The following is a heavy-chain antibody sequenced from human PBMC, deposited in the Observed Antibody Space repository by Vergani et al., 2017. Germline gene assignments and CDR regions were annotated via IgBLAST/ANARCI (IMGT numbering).Heavy chain of an antibody. D-gene: IGHD3-10*01. Sequence: QVQLHESGPGLVKPSQTLSLTCTVSGWSIPSGSFYWSWIRQPAGKGLEWIGRIHSSGTTNFNPSLKSRVTLSVDTSKNQLSLRMTSVTAADTAVYYCARDSWTSELRGVYWFDTWGQGTLVTVSS. V-gene: IGHV4-61*02. CDR2: IHSSGTT. CDR3: ARDSWTSELRGVYWFDT. CDR1: GWSIPSGSFY. J-gene: IGHJ5*02.